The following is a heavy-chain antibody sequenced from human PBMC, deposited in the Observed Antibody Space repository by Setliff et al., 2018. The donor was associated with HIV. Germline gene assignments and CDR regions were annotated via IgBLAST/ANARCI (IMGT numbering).Heavy chain of an antibody. CDR1: GITFPRAW. J-gene: IGHJ5*01. D-gene: IGHD1-26*01. CDR2: IKGETDGGTP. CDR3: ARDNPSTYGTAWDLFDS. Sequence: GGSLRLSCVASGITFPRAWMSWVRQAPGKGLQWVGRIKGETDGGTPGYAALVKGRFTISRDDSRGMVFLEMNSLKIEDTALYYCARDNPSTYGTAWDLFDSWGQGTLVTVSS. V-gene: IGHV3-15*01.